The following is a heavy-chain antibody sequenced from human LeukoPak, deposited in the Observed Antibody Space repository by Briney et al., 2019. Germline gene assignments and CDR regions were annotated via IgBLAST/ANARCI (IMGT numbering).Heavy chain of an antibody. J-gene: IGHJ4*02. V-gene: IGHV4-38-2*02. CDR1: GYSISSGYY. CDR2: MYQSGNA. D-gene: IGHD5-18*01. CDR3: ARARLAWLQLWYFDY. Sequence: PSETLSLTCTVSGYSISSGYYWGWIRQPPGMGLEWIGSMYQSGNAYYNPSLRSRVTMSVDTSKNQVSLKLISVAAADTAVYYCARARLAWLQLWYFDYWGQGTLVTVSS.